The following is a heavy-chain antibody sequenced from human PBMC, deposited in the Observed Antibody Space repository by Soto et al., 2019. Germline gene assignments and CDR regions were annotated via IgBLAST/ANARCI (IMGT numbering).Heavy chain of an antibody. D-gene: IGHD6-13*01. CDR1: GASISNYF. J-gene: IGHJ4*02. Sequence: SETLSLTCTVSGASISNYFWSWIRQPAGKGLEWIGRFSTTRDTIYNPSLKSRVTLSVDTSKNQLSLTLSSVTAADTAVYYCARGGRQQLIPTPISYKIDYWGQGTLVTVSS. CDR3: ARGGRQQLIPTPISYKIDY. V-gene: IGHV4-4*07. CDR2: FSTTRDT.